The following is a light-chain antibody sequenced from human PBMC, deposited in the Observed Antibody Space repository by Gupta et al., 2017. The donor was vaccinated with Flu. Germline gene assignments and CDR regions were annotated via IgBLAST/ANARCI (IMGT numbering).Light chain of an antibody. J-gene: IGKJ3*01. CDR3: QQRSNWPPLFT. CDR2: DAS. V-gene: IGKV3-11*01. CDR1: QSVSSY. Sequence: RAPLPCRASQSVSSYLAWYQQKPGQAPRLLIYDASNRATGIPARFSGSGSGTDFTLTISSLEPEDFAVYYCQQRSNWPPLFTFGPGTKVDIK.